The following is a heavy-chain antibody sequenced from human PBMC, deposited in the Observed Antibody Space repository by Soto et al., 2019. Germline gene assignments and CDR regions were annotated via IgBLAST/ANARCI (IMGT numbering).Heavy chain of an antibody. CDR1: GYSFTTSG. J-gene: IGHJ4*02. D-gene: IGHD4-17*01. Sequence: ASVKVSCKASGYSFTTSGITWVRQAPGQGLEWMGWISTYNGNTNYAQKLQDRVTLTTDTSTSTAYMELRSLRSDDTAVYYCARRLYGDYDYGGQATRVTVS. V-gene: IGHV1-18*01. CDR2: ISTYNGNT. CDR3: ARRLYGDYDY.